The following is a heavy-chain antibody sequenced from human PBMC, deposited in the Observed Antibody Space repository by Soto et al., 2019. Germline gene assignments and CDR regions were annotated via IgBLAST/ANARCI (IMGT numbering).Heavy chain of an antibody. CDR3: ARDGEVAGAPH. J-gene: IGHJ1*01. V-gene: IGHV1-69*12. CDR2: IIPIFGTA. Sequence: QVQLVQSGAEVKKPGSSVKVSCKASGGTFSSYAISWVRQAPGQGLEWMGGIIPIFGTANYAQKFQGRVTITADEATSTAYMALSSLSSEDTAVSYGARDGEVAGAPHWGQGTLVTVCS. D-gene: IGHD6-19*01. CDR1: GGTFSSYA.